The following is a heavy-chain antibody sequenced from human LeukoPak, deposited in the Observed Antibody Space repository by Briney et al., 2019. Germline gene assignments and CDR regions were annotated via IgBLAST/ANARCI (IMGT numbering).Heavy chain of an antibody. J-gene: IGHJ3*02. D-gene: IGHD2-2*01. V-gene: IGHV4-30-4*01. CDR1: GGSIGIGDDC. CDR2: IYYSGST. Sequence: SETVSLSWTVGGGSIGIGDDCWSWIRQPPEKGLEWIGYIYYSGSTYYNPSLKSRVTISVDTSKNQFSLKLSSVTAADTAVYYCARESVPAASTYAFDIWGQGTMVTVSS. CDR3: ARESVPAASTYAFDI.